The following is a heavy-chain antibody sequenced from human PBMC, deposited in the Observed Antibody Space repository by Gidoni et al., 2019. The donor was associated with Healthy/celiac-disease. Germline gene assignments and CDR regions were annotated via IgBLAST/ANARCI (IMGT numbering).Heavy chain of an antibody. D-gene: IGHD3-10*01. Sequence: EVQLVESGGGLVQPGGSLRLSCAASGFTFSSYDMHWVRQATGKGLEWVSAIGTAGDTYYPGSVKGRFNISRENAKNSLYLQMNSLRAGDTAVYYCARGVTMVRGVTNWFDPWGQGTLVTVSS. J-gene: IGHJ5*02. V-gene: IGHV3-13*04. CDR1: GFTFSSYD. CDR2: IGTAGDT. CDR3: ARGVTMVRGVTNWFDP.